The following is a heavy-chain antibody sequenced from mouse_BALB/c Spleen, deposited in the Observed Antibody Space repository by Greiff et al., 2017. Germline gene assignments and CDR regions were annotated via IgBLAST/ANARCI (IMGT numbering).Heavy chain of an antibody. J-gene: IGHJ4*01. CDR1: GYAFSSYW. CDR2: IYPGDGDT. Sequence: QVQLKQSGAELVRPGSSVKISCKASGYAFSSYWMNWVKQRPGQGLEWIGQIYPGDGDTNYNGKFKGKATLTADKSSSTAYMQLSSLTSEDSAVYFCARKYRMDYWGQGTSVTVSS. CDR3: ARKYRMDY. V-gene: IGHV1-80*01. D-gene: IGHD5-1*01.